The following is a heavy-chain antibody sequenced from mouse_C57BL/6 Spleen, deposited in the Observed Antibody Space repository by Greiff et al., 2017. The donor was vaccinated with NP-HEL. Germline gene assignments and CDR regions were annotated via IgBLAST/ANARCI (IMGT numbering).Heavy chain of an antibody. CDR1: GYAFSSSW. D-gene: IGHD2-5*01. CDR2: IYPGDGDT. J-gene: IGHJ4*01. V-gene: IGHV1-82*01. CDR3: ARDSNYDAMDY. Sequence: VQLQQSGPELVKPGASVKISCKASGYAFSSSWMNWVKQRPGKGLEWIGRIYPGDGDTNYNGKFKGKATLTADKSSSTAYMQLSSLTSEDSAVYFCARDSNYDAMDYWGQGTSVTVSS.